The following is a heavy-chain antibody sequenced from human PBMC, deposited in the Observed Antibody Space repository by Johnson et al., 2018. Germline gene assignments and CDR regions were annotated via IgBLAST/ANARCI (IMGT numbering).Heavy chain of an antibody. CDR2: INPSGGST. CDR1: GYTFTSYH. CDR3: ARASHSNNWYHYGLDV. V-gene: IGHV1-46*04. D-gene: IGHD6-13*01. Sequence: QVQLVQSGAEVKKPGASVKVSCKASGYTFTSYHVHWVRQAPGQGLEWMGIINPSGGSTTYSQKLQGRVTVPRDTSTSPVYRGVNSLRSEDTAVYYCARASHSNNWYHYGLDVWGQGTTVTVS. J-gene: IGHJ6*02.